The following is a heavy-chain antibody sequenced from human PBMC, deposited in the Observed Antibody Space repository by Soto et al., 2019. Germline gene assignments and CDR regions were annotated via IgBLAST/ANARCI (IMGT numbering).Heavy chain of an antibody. J-gene: IGHJ2*01. CDR1: GSASRSGDYY. CDR3: ARGSVPVGANYYWYFDL. D-gene: IGHD1-26*01. V-gene: IGHV4-30-4*01. CDR2: IYYSGST. Sequence: SETQSLTPSRPGSASRSGDYYWIRISQPPGKGLEWIGYIYYSGSTYYNPSLKSRVTISVDTSKNQFSLKLSSVTAADTAVYYCARGSVPVGANYYWYFDLWGRGTLVTVSS.